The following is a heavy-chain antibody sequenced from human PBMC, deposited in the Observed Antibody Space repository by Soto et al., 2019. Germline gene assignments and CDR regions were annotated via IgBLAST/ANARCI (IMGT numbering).Heavy chain of an antibody. CDR1: GGSISSGDYY. D-gene: IGHD3-22*01. J-gene: IGHJ4*02. Sequence: KSSETLSLTCTVSGGSISSGDYYWSWIRQPPGKGLEWIGYIYYSGSTYYNPSLKSRVTISVDTSKNQFSLKLSSVTAADTAVYYCARGGFDSSGYYFDYWGQGTLVTVSS. CDR3: ARGGFDSSGYYFDY. CDR2: IYYSGST. V-gene: IGHV4-30-4*01.